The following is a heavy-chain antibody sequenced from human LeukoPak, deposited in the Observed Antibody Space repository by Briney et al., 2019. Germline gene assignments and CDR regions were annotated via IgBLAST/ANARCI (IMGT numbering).Heavy chain of an antibody. Sequence: PGGSLRLSCEGSEFTFSDYTMNWVRQAPGKELEWVSSISGDSNHIFCADSVRGRFTISRDNAKNSLYLQLNSLRAEDTAVYYCARITDRTIFGEIMHGFDIWGQGTPVTVSS. D-gene: IGHD3-3*01. CDR3: ARITDRTIFGEIMHGFDI. J-gene: IGHJ3*02. CDR1: EFTFSDYT. V-gene: IGHV3-21*01. CDR2: ISGDSNHI.